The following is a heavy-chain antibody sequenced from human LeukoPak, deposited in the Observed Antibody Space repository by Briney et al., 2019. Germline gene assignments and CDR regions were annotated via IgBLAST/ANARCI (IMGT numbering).Heavy chain of an antibody. D-gene: IGHD3-22*01. CDR2: ISAYNGNT. Sequence: ASVKVSCKASGYTFTSYGISWVRQAPGQGLEWMGWISAYNGNTNYAQKLQDRVTMTTDTSTSTAYMELRSLRSDDTAVYYCAKDTRGVYYYDSSGYYHFDYWGQGTLVTVSS. CDR1: GYTFTSYG. J-gene: IGHJ4*02. V-gene: IGHV1-18*01. CDR3: AKDTRGVYYYDSSGYYHFDY.